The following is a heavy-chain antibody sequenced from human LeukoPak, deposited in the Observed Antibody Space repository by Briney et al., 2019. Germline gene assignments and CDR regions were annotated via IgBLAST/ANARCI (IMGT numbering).Heavy chain of an antibody. CDR1: GGTFSSYA. Sequence: GASVKVSCKASGGTFSSYAISWVRQAPGQGLEWMGGIIPIFGTANYAQKFQGRVTITADEYTSTAYMELSSLRSEDTAVYYCARDPRNPNYYDSSGYRFDPWGQGTLVTVSS. CDR3: ARDPRNPNYYDSSGYRFDP. D-gene: IGHD3-22*01. V-gene: IGHV1-69*13. J-gene: IGHJ5*02. CDR2: IIPIFGTA.